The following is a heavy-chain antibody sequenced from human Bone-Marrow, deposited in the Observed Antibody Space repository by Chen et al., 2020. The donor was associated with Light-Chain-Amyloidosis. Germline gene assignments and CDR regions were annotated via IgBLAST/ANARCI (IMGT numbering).Heavy chain of an antibody. CDR2: INHNSGGT. V-gene: IGHV1-2*06. J-gene: IGHJ3*02. D-gene: IGHD3-9*01. Sequence: QVQLVQSGAEVKKPGASVKVSCKASGYTFTGYYMHWVRQAPGQGLEWMGRINHNSGGTNYAQKFQGRVTMTRDTSISTAYMELSRLRSDDTAVYYCARDRGYDILTGYAFDIWGQGTMVTVSS. CDR3: ARDRGYDILTGYAFDI. CDR1: GYTFTGYY.